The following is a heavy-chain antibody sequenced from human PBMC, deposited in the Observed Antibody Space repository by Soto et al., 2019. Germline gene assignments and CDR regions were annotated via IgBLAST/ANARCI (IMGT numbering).Heavy chain of an antibody. Sequence: GASVKVSCKASGYTFTGYYMHWVRQAPGQGLEWMGWINPNSGGTNYAQKFQGWVTMTRDTSISTAYMELSRLRSDDTAVYYCARDSLILTGYNYYYYGMDVWGQGTTVTVS. CDR3: ARDSLILTGYNYYYYGMDV. V-gene: IGHV1-2*04. D-gene: IGHD3-9*01. J-gene: IGHJ6*02. CDR2: INPNSGGT. CDR1: GYTFTGYY.